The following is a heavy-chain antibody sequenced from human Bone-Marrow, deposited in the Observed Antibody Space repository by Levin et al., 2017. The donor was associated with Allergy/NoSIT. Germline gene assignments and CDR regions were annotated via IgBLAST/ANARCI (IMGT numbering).Heavy chain of an antibody. CDR3: ARDRRISSGYYSDAFDL. D-gene: IGHD3-22*01. Sequence: GGSLRLSCAASGFTFSRKTMHWVRQAPGKGLEWLLSISSASVTIFYADAVQGRFTISRDNAMNALYLQMNSLKDEDTAVYFCARDRRISSGYYSDAFDLWGQGTMVTVSS. CDR1: GFTFSRKT. CDR2: ISSASVTI. J-gene: IGHJ3*01. V-gene: IGHV3-48*02.